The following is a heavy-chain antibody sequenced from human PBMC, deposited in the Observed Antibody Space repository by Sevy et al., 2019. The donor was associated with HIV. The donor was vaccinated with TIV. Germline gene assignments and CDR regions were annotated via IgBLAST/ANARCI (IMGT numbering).Heavy chain of an antibody. J-gene: IGHJ4*02. CDR1: GFTFSPYW. Sequence: GGSLRLSCAASGFTFSPYWMTWVRQAPGKGLEWVANIRPDGSDKYYVDSVKGRFTISRDNAKNSLYLQMNSLRADDTAMYYGARGVVLDCWGQGALVTVSS. V-gene: IGHV3-7*01. CDR2: IRPDGSDK. CDR3: ARGVVLDC. D-gene: IGHD2-21*01.